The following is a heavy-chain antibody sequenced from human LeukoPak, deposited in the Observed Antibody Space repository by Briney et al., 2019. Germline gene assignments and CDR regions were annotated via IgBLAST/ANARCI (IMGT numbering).Heavy chain of an antibody. D-gene: IGHD3-10*01. CDR3: ARVGYFGSGSYFYYFDY. V-gene: IGHV4-39*07. J-gene: IGHJ4*02. Sequence: SETLSLTCTVSGASINSIRSGDYYWAWIRQPPGKGLEWITSVDYSGTTYYNPSLKSRVTISVDTSKNQFSLKLSSVTAADTAVYYCARVGYFGSGSYFYYFDYWGQGTLVTVSS. CDR1: GASINSIRSGDYY. CDR2: VDYSGTT.